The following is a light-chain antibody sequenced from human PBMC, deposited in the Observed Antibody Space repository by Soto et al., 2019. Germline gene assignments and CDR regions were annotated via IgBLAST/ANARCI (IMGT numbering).Light chain of an antibody. CDR1: QSVKNNY. CDR2: DAS. Sequence: EIVLTQSPGTLSLSPGERATLSCRASQSVKNNYLAWYQHKPGQAPRFLMYDASSRATDIPVRFTGSGSGTDSTLTISRLAPKDFAVYYCQQYGTTPLTFGGGTKVEIK. J-gene: IGKJ4*01. V-gene: IGKV3-20*01. CDR3: QQYGTTPLT.